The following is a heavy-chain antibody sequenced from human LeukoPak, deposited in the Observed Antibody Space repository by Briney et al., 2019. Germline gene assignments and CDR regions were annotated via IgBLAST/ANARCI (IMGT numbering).Heavy chain of an antibody. Sequence: PGGSLRLSCAASGFTFSSYGMHWVRQAPGKGLEWVAVIWYDGSNKYYADSVKGRFTISRDNSKNTLYLQMNSLRAEDTAVYHCASTSGWYEPIDYWGQGTLVTVSS. CDR3: ASTSGWYEPIDY. CDR1: GFTFSSYG. J-gene: IGHJ4*02. V-gene: IGHV3-33*01. D-gene: IGHD6-19*01. CDR2: IWYDGSNK.